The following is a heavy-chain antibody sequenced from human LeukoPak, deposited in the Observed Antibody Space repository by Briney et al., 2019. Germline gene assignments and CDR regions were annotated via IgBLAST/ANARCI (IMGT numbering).Heavy chain of an antibody. D-gene: IGHD3-9*01. J-gene: IGHJ4*02. CDR3: ARGGRYFDWYY. CDR2: IIPIFGTA. Sequence: GASVKVSCKASGGTFSSYAISWVRQAPGQGLEWMGGIIPIFGTANYAQKFQGRVTMTRNTSISTAYMELSSLRSEDTAVYYCARGGRYFDWYYWGQGTLVTVSS. CDR1: GGTFSSYA. V-gene: IGHV1-69*05.